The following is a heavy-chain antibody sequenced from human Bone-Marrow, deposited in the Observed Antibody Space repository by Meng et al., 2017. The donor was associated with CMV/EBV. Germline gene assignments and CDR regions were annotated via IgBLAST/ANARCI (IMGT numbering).Heavy chain of an antibody. J-gene: IGHJ6*02. CDR2: ISAYNGNT. D-gene: IGHD6-13*01. CDR3: ASSSSYYYYTVWTS. Sequence: ASVMVSCEASGYTFTSYGISWVRQAPGQGLEWMGWISAYNGNTNYAQKLQGRVTMTTDTSTSTAYMELRSLRSDDTAVYYCASSSSYYYYTVWTSGAKGPRSPSP. CDR1: GYTFTSYG. V-gene: IGHV1-18*01.